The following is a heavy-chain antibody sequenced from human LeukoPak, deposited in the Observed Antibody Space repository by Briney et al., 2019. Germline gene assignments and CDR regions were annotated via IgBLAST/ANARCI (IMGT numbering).Heavy chain of an antibody. D-gene: IGHD3-22*01. CDR2: INYSGST. CDR3: ARGVDYYDSSGYLY. Sequence: PSETLSLTCTVSGGSISNYYWSWIRQPPGKGLEWIAYINYSGSTNYNPSLKSRVTISVDTSKNQFSLKLSSVTAADTAVYYCARGVDYYDSSGYLYWGQGTLVTVSS. CDR1: GGSISNYY. J-gene: IGHJ4*02. V-gene: IGHV4-59*01.